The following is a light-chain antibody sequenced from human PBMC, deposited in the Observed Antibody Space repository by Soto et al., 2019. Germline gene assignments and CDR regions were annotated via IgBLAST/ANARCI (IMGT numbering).Light chain of an antibody. Sequence: IVLTQSPATLSLWPGETAILSCRASQTVSSYLSWYQHKPGQAPRLLIYDASKRAPGIPARFSGSGSGKDFTLTISSLAPEDFAVYYCQQRSTSITFGQGTRLEIE. V-gene: IGKV3-11*01. CDR2: DAS. CDR3: QQRSTSIT. J-gene: IGKJ5*01. CDR1: QTVSSY.